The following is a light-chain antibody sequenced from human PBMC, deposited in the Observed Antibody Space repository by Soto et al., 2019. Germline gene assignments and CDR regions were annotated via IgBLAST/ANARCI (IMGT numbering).Light chain of an antibody. V-gene: IGKV1-27*01. CDR3: QQHSSAPFT. Sequence: DIPMTQSPSFLSASVGDRVTITSRASEGIRNYLAWYQHKPGKVPKLLIYAASTLYSGVSSRFSGSGSGTDFTLTIGSLHPEDVAVYYCQQHSSAPFTFGGGTKVEI. CDR1: EGIRNY. J-gene: IGKJ4*01. CDR2: AAS.